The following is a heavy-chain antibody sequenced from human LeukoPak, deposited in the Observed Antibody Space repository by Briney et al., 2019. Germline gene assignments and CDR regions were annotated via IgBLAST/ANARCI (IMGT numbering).Heavy chain of an antibody. Sequence: ASVKVSCKASGYTFTSYYMHWVRQAPGQGLEWMGIINPSGGSTSYAQKFQGRVTMTRDMSTSTVYMELSSLRSEDTAVYYCARVGGQAGFDYWGQGTLVTVSS. V-gene: IGHV1-46*01. D-gene: IGHD3-10*01. CDR2: INPSGGST. CDR3: ARVGGQAGFDY. CDR1: GYTFTSYY. J-gene: IGHJ4*02.